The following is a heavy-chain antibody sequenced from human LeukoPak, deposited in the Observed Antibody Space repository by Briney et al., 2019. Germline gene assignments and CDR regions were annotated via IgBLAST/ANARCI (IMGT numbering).Heavy chain of an antibody. CDR2: SSTTGNTI. J-gene: IGHJ3*02. CDR3: ARRGGGGRSDALDI. CDR1: GFTFSAYS. Sequence: GGSLRLSCAASGFTFSAYSMIWVRQALGKGLEWVSYSSTTGNTIHYTDSVKGRFTVSRDNAKNSLFLQMNSLRDEDTAVYYCARRGGGGRSDALDIWGQGTMVTVSS. D-gene: IGHD2-21*01. V-gene: IGHV3-48*02.